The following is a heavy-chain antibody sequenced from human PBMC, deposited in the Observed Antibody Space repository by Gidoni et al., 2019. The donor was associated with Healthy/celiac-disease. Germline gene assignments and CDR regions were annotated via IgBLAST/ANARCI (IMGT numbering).Heavy chain of an antibody. Sequence: VQLQQWGAGLCKPSETLSLTCAVYGGSFSGYYWSWIRQPPGKGLEWIGEINHSGSTNYNPSLKSRVTISVDTAVYYCARAPPYYYGSGSYRTPSHWGQGTLVTVSS. V-gene: IGHV4-34*01. D-gene: IGHD3-10*01. CDR3: H. CDR1: GGSFSGYY. J-gene: IGHJ4*02. CDR2: INHSGST.